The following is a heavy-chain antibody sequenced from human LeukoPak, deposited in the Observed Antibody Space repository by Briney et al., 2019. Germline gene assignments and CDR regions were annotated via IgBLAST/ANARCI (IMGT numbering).Heavy chain of an antibody. D-gene: IGHD3-22*01. CDR2: INPSGGST. Sequence: ASVKVSCKASGCTFTRYYMHWVRQAPGQGLEWMGIINPSGGSTSYAQKFQGRVTMTRDRYTSTVYIELSRLKYKDTAVYYCARANYYDSSGYSLYYFDYWGQGTLVTVSS. CDR1: GCTFTRYY. J-gene: IGHJ4*02. CDR3: ARANYYDSSGYSLYYFDY. V-gene: IGHV1-46*01.